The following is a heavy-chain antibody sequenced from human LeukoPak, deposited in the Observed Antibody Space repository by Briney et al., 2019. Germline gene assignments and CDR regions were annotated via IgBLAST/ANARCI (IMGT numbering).Heavy chain of an antibody. D-gene: IGHD3-22*01. CDR3: ARVNYYDSSGYCFDY. CDR1: GFTFTHYA. V-gene: IGHV3-23*01. J-gene: IGHJ4*02. Sequence: GGSLRLSCAASGFTFTHYAMSWVRQAPGKGLEWVSSISSSGGSTYYADSVKGRFTISRDDSKNTLYVQMDSLRAEDTAVYYCARVNYYDSSGYCFDYWGQGTLVTVSS. CDR2: ISSSGGST.